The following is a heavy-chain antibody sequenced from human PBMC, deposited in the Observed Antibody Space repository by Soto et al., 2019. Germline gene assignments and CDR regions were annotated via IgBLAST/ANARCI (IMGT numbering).Heavy chain of an antibody. CDR3: ARDEAIDY. CDR1: GFTSSNYW. Sequence: GSLRLSCAASGFTSSNYWMSWVRQAPGKVLEWVANIKQDGGDKYYVDSVTGRFSISRDNANNSLYLQMNSLRAEDTAVYYCARDEAIDYWGHGT. J-gene: IGHJ4*01. V-gene: IGHV3-7*05. CDR2: IKQDGGDK.